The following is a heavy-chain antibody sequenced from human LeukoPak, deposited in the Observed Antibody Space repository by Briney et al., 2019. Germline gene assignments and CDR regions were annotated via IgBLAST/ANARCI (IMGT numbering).Heavy chain of an antibody. V-gene: IGHV3-74*01. CDR2: INPDGSYT. D-gene: IGHD3-9*01. CDR3: AMDLAGYHDS. J-gene: IGHJ4*02. CDR1: GFTFSTYC. Sequence: GGSLRLSCADSGFTFSTYCIHWVRQTPGKGLDWVSRINPDGSYTSYADSVKGRFTISRDNARNTLYLQMDSLRVEDTALYYCAMDLAGYHDSWGQGTLVTVSS.